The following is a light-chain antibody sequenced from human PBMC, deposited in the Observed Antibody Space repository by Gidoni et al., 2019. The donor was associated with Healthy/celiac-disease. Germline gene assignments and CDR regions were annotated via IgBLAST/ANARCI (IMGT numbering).Light chain of an antibody. CDR1: QSISSW. J-gene: IGKJ4*01. V-gene: IGKV1-5*03. Sequence: DIQMTQYPSTLSASVGDRVTITCRASQSISSWLAWYQQKPGKAPKLLISKASSLESGVPSRFSGSGSGTEFTLTISRLQPDDFATYYCQQYNSYSLTFGGGTKVEIK. CDR2: KAS. CDR3: QQYNSYSLT.